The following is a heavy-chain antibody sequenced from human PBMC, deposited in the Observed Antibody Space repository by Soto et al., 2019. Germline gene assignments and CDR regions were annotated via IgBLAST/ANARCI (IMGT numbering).Heavy chain of an antibody. CDR3: ARYWGSNTNFDY. D-gene: IGHD7-27*01. J-gene: IGHJ4*02. Sequence: LRLSCAASGFTFSTYSMNWVRQAPGKGLEWVSSISSSSSYTYYEDSVKGRFTISRDNAKKSLYLQMNSLRAEDTAVYYCARYWGSNTNFDYWGQGTLVTVSS. CDR2: ISSSSSYT. V-gene: IGHV3-21*01. CDR1: GFTFSTYS.